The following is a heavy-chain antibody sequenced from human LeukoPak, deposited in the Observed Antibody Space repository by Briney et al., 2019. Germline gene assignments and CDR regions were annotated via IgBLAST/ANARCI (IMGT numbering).Heavy chain of an antibody. V-gene: IGHV4-38-2*02. CDR3: ARNRYYYGSRNYGVPTWFDP. CDR1: GYSISSGYY. CDR2: IYHGGST. D-gene: IGHD3-10*01. J-gene: IGHJ5*02. Sequence: PSETLSLTCTVSGYSISSGYYWGWIRQPPGKGLEWIGSIYHGGSTYYNPSLKSRVTISVDTSKNQLSLKLSSVTAADTAVYYCARNRYYYGSRNYGVPTWFDPWGQGTLVTVSS.